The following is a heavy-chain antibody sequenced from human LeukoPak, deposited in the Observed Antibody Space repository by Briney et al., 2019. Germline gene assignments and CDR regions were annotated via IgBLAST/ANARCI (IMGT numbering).Heavy chain of an antibody. CDR2: IRQDGSEK. J-gene: IGHJ6*02. V-gene: IGHV3-7*01. Sequence: GGSLRLSCAASGFTFSSYWMSWVRQAPWKGLEWVANIRQDGSEKYYVDSVKGRFTISRDNAKNSLYLQMNSLRAEDTAVYYCAGGYYSGYYGMDVWGQGTTVTVSS. CDR1: GFTFSSYW. D-gene: IGHD3-22*01. CDR3: AGGYYSGYYGMDV.